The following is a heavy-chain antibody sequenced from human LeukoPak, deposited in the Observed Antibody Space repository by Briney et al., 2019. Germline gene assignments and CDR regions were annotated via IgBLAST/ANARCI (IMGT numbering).Heavy chain of an antibody. J-gene: IGHJ4*02. V-gene: IGHV3-74*01. CDR1: GFTFSSYW. D-gene: IGHD3-22*01. CDR2: INSDGSST. Sequence: PGGSLRLSCAASGFTFSSYWMHWVRQAPGKGLVWVSRINSDGSSTSYADSVKGRFTISRDNAKNTLYLQMNSLRAEDTAVYYCARGPYYYDSSGYYLYWGQGALVTVSS. CDR3: ARGPYYYDSSGYYLY.